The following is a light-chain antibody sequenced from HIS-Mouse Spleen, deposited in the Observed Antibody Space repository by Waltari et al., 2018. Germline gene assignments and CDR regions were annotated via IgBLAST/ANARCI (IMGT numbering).Light chain of an antibody. CDR1: SSHVGGYNY. J-gene: IGLJ1*01. Sequence: QSALTQPRSVSGSPGQSVPISCTGTSSHVGGYNYVSWYQQHPGKAPKLMIYDVSKRPSGVPDRFSGSKSGNTASLTISGLQAEDEADYYCCSYAGSYTYVFGTGTKVTVL. CDR3: CSYAGSYTYV. V-gene: IGLV2-11*01. CDR2: DVS.